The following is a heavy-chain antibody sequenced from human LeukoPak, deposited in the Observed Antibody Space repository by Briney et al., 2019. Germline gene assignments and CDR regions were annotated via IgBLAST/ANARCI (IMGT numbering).Heavy chain of an antibody. CDR3: ARGGPPGSSWYLYYFDY. D-gene: IGHD6-13*01. J-gene: IGHJ4*02. V-gene: IGHV3-23*01. CDR1: LFTFGDYA. Sequence: GGSLRLSCAASLFTFGDYAVTWVRQAPGKGLEWVSAISSNADHTFYANSVKGRFTISRDNSKNTLYLQMNSLRAEDTAVYYCARGGPPGSSWYLYYFDYWGQGTLVTVSS. CDR2: ISSNADHT.